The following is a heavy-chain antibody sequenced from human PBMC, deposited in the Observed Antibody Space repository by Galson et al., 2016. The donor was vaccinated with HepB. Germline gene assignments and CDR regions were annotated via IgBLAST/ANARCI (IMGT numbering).Heavy chain of an antibody. Sequence: SLRLSCAASGFTFSSYSMNWVRQAPGKGLEWVSRINADGTATGYADSVKGRFTISRDDAKNTLYLQMNTLRVEDTAVYYCTRETRWYFDLWGRGTLLTVSS. J-gene: IGHJ2*01. CDR1: GFTFSSYS. CDR2: INADGTAT. V-gene: IGHV3-74*01. CDR3: TRETRWYFDL.